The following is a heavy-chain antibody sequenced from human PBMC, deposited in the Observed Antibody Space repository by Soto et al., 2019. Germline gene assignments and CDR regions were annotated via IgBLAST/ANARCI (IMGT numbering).Heavy chain of an antibody. J-gene: IGHJ4*02. CDR3: ARLEGLATISYYFDF. CDR1: GEYIISDKYY. Sequence: SVTMSVTCSVSGEYIISDKYYWGWIRQPPGKGLEWIGSIYFRGNTYYDPSLQTRVTISLDKSKSQFSLKLNSVTAADSAVYFCARLEGLATISYYFDFWGQGALVTVSS. D-gene: IGHD3-9*01. CDR2: IYFRGNT. V-gene: IGHV4-39*01.